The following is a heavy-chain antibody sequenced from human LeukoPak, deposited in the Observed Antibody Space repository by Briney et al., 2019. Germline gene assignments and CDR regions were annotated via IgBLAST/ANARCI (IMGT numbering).Heavy chain of an antibody. V-gene: IGHV5-51*03. CDR3: ARSDYYDSSTQSSGWYLDY. J-gene: IGHJ4*02. CDR1: GYSFSSYW. Sequence: GESLKISCKGSGYSFSSYWIGWVRQMPGKGLEWMGIIYPGDSDTKYSPSFQGQVTISADKSITTAYLQWSSLKASDTAIYFCARSDYYDSSTQSSGWYLDYWGQGSLVTVSS. D-gene: IGHD3-22*01. CDR2: IYPGDSDT.